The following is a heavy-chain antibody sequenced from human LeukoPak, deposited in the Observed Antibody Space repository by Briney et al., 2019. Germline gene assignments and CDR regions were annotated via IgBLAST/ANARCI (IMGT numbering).Heavy chain of an antibody. CDR1: GYTFTSYD. CDR2: MNPNSGNT. D-gene: IGHD2-21*02. V-gene: IGHV1-8*01. Sequence: ASVKVSCKASGYTFTSYDINWVRQATGQGLEWMGWMNPNSGNTGYAQKFQGRVTITADESTSTAYMELSSLRSEDTAVYYCASRPLVGDLTHNWFDPWGQGTLVTVSS. CDR3: ASRPLVGDLTHNWFDP. J-gene: IGHJ5*02.